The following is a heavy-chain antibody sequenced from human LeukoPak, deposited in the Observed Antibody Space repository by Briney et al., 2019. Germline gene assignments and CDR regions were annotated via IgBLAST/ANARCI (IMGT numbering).Heavy chain of an antibody. Sequence: PSETLSLTYTVSGGSISSYYWSWIRQPPGKGLEWIGYIYYSGSTNYNPSLKSRVTISVDTFKNQFSLKLSSVTAADTAVYYCARGKRAVAGTYYYYGMDVWGQGTTVTVSS. V-gene: IGHV4-59*01. CDR1: GGSISSYY. CDR2: IYYSGST. D-gene: IGHD6-19*01. CDR3: ARGKRAVAGTYYYYGMDV. J-gene: IGHJ6*02.